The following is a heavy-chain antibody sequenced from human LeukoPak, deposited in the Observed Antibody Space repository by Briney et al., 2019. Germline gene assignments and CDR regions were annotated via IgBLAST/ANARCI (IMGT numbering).Heavy chain of an antibody. Sequence: RASETLSLTCTVSGGSISSSSSYWVWIRQPPGMGLEWIGSIYYSGSTYSHPSLKSRVTISVDTSKNQFSLKVSSVAAADTAVYYCARYESSAYGIDVWGRGTLVTVSS. CDR2: IYYSGST. CDR1: GGSISSSSSY. V-gene: IGHV4-39*01. CDR3: ARYESSAYGIDV. D-gene: IGHD3-22*01. J-gene: IGHJ2*01.